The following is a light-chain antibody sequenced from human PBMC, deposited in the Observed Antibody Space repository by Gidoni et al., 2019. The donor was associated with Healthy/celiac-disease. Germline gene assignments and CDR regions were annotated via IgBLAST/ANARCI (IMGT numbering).Light chain of an antibody. CDR1: QSISSW. CDR3: QQYNSYSRT. Sequence: DIQMTQSPSTLSASVGDRVTITCRASQSISSWLAWYQQKPGKAPKLLIYKASSLESGVPSRFSGSGSGTEFTLTISSLQPDDFETYYCQQYNSYSRTFGQGTKVESK. V-gene: IGKV1-5*03. J-gene: IGKJ1*01. CDR2: KAS.